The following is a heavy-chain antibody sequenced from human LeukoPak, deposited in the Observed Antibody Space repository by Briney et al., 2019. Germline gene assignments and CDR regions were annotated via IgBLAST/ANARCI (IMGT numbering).Heavy chain of an antibody. D-gene: IGHD2-2*01. J-gene: IGHJ4*02. Sequence: GSLRLSCAASGFTFSNAWMSWVRQAPGKGLEWIGSIYYSGITYYNPSLKSRVTISVETSNNQFSLKLSSVTAADTAMYYCARLLIYCSSTSCHFDYWGQGTLVTVSS. CDR3: ARLLIYCSSTSCHFDY. CDR1: GFTFSNAW. CDR2: IYYSGIT. V-gene: IGHV4-39*01.